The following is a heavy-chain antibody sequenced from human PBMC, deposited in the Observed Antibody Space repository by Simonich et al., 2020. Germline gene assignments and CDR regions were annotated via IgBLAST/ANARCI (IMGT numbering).Heavy chain of an antibody. Sequence: GPGLVKPSETLSLTCTVSGGSISSYYWIWIRKPPGKGLEWIGYIYYSGSTNYNPSLKSRFTISVDPSKNQFSLKLSSVTAADTAVYYCAREDYDAFDIWGQGTMVTVSS. V-gene: IGHV4-59*01. CDR3: AREDYDAFDI. J-gene: IGHJ3*02. CDR1: GGSISSYY. D-gene: IGHD4-17*01. CDR2: IYYSGST.